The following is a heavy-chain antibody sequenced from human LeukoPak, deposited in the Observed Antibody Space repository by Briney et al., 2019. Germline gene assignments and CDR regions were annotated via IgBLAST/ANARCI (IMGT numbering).Heavy chain of an antibody. J-gene: IGHJ6*02. CDR2: ISYDGSNK. CDR1: GFTFYNYG. D-gene: IGHD4-11*01. V-gene: IGHV3-30*18. Sequence: PGRSLRLSCAASGFTFYNYGMHWVRQAPGKGLEWVAVISYDGSNKYYADSVKGRFTISRDNSKNTLYLQMNSLRPEDTAVYYCAKGSAYSYYYYYGMDVWGQGTTVTVSS. CDR3: AKGSAYSYYYYYGMDV.